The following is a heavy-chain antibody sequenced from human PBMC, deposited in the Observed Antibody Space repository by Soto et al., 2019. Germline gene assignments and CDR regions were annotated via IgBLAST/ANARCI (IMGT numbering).Heavy chain of an antibody. D-gene: IGHD6-13*01. Sequence: QLQLQESGPGLVKPSETLSLTCTVSGGSISSSYYWGWIRQPPGKGLEWIGSIYDSGSTNYNPSHKSRVIISVDTSKNQFSLKLSAVTAADTAVYYCARRSPAAATNWFDPWGQGTLVTVSS. CDR3: ARRSPAAATNWFDP. J-gene: IGHJ5*02. CDR1: GGSISSSYY. V-gene: IGHV4-39*01. CDR2: IYDSGST.